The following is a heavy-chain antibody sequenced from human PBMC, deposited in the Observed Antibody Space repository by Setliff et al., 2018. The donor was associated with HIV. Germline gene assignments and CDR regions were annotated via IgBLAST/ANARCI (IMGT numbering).Heavy chain of an antibody. D-gene: IGHD3-3*01. CDR3: ARDFKKGLLPSYFDY. V-gene: IGHV4-34*01. CDR1: GGSVSDYS. CDR2: INHSGRT. Sequence: PSETLSLTCGFYGGSVSDYSWSWVRQSPGKGLEWIGEINHSGRTSYNPSLKSRVTISLDRSGNHFSLKLTSVTAADTAVYYCARDFKKGLLPSYFDYWGQGSPVTVS. J-gene: IGHJ4*02.